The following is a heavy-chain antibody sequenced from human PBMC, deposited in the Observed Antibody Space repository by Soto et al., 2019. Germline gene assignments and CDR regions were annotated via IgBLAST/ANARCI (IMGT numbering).Heavy chain of an antibody. V-gene: IGHV4-34*01. Sequence: LSLTCAFYGGSFDDFYWSWVRQSPGKGLEWVGEISHDGGTNYSPSLASRVSISVDTSKNQFSLHLRSVTAADTGLYYCARGQLVWYGDLTPYHRDMDVWGQGTTVTVSS. CDR3: ARGQLVWYGDLTPYHRDMDV. CDR1: GGSFDDFY. CDR2: ISHDGGT. D-gene: IGHD3-10*01. J-gene: IGHJ6*02.